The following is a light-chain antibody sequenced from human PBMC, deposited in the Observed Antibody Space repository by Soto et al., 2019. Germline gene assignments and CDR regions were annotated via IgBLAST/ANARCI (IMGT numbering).Light chain of an antibody. CDR2: GAS. V-gene: IGKV3-20*01. J-gene: IGKJ2*01. CDR3: QQYGSSET. CDR1: QIVSTNY. Sequence: EIVLTQSPGTLSLSPGERATLSCRTSQIVSTNYLAWYQQKPGQAPSLLIYGASNRATGIPDRFSGSGSGTDFTLTINRLEPEDFAVYYCQQYGSSETFGQGTKLEIK.